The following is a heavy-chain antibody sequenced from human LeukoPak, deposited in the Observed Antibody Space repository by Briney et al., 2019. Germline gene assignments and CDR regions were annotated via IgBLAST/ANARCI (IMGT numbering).Heavy chain of an antibody. V-gene: IGHV1-69*04. CDR1: GYTFTGYY. CDR3: ARDPDKSDY. Sequence: ASVKVSCKASGYTFTGYYMHWVRQAPGQGLEWMGRIIPILGIANYAQKFQGRVTITADKSTSTAYMELSSLRSEDTAVYYCARDPDKSDYWGQGTLVTVSS. J-gene: IGHJ4*02. CDR2: IIPILGIA.